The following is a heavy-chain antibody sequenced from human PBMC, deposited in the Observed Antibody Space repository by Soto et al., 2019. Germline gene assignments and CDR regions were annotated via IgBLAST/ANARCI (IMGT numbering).Heavy chain of an antibody. V-gene: IGHV3-7*01. CDR2: IKQDGSER. CDR1: GFTVGNYW. CDR3: ASARHIGP. D-gene: IGHD2-21*01. J-gene: IGHJ5*02. Sequence: GGALRLSCAASGFTVGNYWISWVRQAPGKGPEWVANIKQDGSERNYVDSVKGRFTISRDNAENSLYLQMNSLRVEDTGVYYCASARHIGPWGQGTLVTVSP.